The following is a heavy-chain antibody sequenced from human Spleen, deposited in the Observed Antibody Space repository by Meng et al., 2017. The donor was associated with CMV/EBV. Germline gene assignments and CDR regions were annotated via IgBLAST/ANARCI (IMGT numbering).Heavy chain of an antibody. J-gene: IGHJ6*02. D-gene: IGHD2-2*01. CDR1: GYTFTGYY. V-gene: IGHV1-2*02. Sequence: ALVKVSCKASGYTFTGYYMHWVRQAPGQGLEWMGWINPNSGGTNYAQKFQGRVTMTRDTSISTAYMELSRLRSDDTAVYYCARDSVVVPAATYYYYGMDVWGQGTTVTVSS. CDR3: ARDSVVVPAATYYYYGMDV. CDR2: INPNSGGT.